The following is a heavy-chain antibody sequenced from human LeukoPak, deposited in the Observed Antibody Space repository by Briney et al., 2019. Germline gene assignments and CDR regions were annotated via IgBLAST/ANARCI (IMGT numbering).Heavy chain of an antibody. Sequence: ASVKVSCKASGYTFTSYAMHWVRQAPGQRLEWMGWINAGNGNTKYSQKFQGRVTITRDTSASTAYMELSSLRSEDTAVYYCARDRGVGGSSWYFYWGQGTLVTVSS. D-gene: IGHD6-13*01. V-gene: IGHV1-3*01. J-gene: IGHJ4*02. CDR2: INAGNGNT. CDR1: GYTFTSYA. CDR3: ARDRGVGGSSWYFY.